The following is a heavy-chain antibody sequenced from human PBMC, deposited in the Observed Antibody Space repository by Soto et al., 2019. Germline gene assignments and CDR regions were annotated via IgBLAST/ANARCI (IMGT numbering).Heavy chain of an antibody. D-gene: IGHD2-21*02. Sequence: ASVKVSCKASGGSFSSDAITWVRQAPGQGLEWIGEIIPMFDTTNYAPEFQDRVTITADTATTTVYMEVNSLTSDDTAVYYCAREVVTETTLGYFDFWGQGAPVTV. CDR3: AREVVTETTLGYFDF. CDR2: IIPMFDTT. J-gene: IGHJ4*02. CDR1: GGSFSSDA. V-gene: IGHV1-69*06.